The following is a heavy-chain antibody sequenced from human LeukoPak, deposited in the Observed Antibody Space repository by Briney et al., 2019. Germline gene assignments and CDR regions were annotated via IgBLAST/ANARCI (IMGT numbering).Heavy chain of an antibody. D-gene: IGHD2-2*01. V-gene: IGHV1-69*01. CDR2: IIPIFGTA. J-gene: IGHJ6*02. CDR1: GGIFSSYA. CDR3: ARDVRIVVVPAATYYYYYGMDV. Sequence: SVKVSCKASGGIFSSYAISWVRQAPGQGLEWMGGIIPIFGTANYAQKFQGRVTITADESTSTAYMELSSLRSEDTAVYYCARDVRIVVVPAATYYYYYGMDVWGQGTTVTVSS.